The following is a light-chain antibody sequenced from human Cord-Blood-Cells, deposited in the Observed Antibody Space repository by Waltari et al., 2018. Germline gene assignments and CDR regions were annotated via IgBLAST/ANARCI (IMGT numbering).Light chain of an antibody. V-gene: IGKV1-17*03. CDR2: AAS. CDR3: LQHNSYPYT. J-gene: IGKJ2*01. CDR1: QGISNY. Sequence: DIQMTETPSAMSASVGERVTITCRASQGISNYLAWFQQKPEKVPRLLIYAASSLQSGDPSRFSGSGSGTEFTLTISSLQPEDFATYYCLQHNSYPYTFGQGTKLEIK.